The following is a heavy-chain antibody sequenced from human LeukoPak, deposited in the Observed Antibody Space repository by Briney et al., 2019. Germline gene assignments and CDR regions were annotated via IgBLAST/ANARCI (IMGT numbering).Heavy chain of an antibody. V-gene: IGHV4-38-2*02. CDR3: TREEGGTTVDY. J-gene: IGHJ4*02. D-gene: IGHD1-1*01. Sequence: SETLSLTCTVSGYSIRSGYFWGWIRQPPGKGLEWIGTISQSGTTYYNPSLKSRITISHDTSKNQFSLKVNSVTAADTAAYYCTREEGGTTVDYWGQGTLVTVSS. CDR1: GYSIRSGYF. CDR2: ISQSGTT.